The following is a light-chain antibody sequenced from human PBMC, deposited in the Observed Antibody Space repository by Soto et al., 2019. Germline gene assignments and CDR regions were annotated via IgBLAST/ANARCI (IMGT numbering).Light chain of an antibody. V-gene: IGKV4-1*01. CDR2: WAS. CDR3: HQHLSIPLT. CDR1: QSVLYNSNSKNY. J-gene: IGKJ3*01. Sequence: DIVMTQFPDSLAVSLGERATINCKSSQSVLYNSNSKNYLAWYQQKPGQPPKLLISWASTRASGVPDRFGGSGSGTDFTLTISNLQAEDVASYFCHQHLSIPLTFGPGTKVEVK.